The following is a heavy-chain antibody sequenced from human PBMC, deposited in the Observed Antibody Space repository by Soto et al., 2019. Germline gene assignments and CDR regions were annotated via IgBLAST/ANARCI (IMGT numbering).Heavy chain of an antibody. D-gene: IGHD3-22*01. CDR3: ARGRTVRNYADDSSDYFYFFDY. V-gene: IGHV4-59*01. CDR1: GDSISTFY. J-gene: IGHJ4*02. Sequence: ETLSLTCTVSGDSISTFYWGWMRQSPGKELEWIGYVYYTGSTNYNPSLKSRVTISVDRSKNQFSLKLTSANAADTAVYYCARGRTVRNYADDSSDYFYFFDYWGQGTQVTASS. CDR2: VYYTGST.